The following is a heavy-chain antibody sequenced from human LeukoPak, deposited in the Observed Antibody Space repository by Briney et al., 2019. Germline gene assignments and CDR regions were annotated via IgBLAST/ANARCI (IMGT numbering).Heavy chain of an antibody. CDR1: GGSFSGYY. Sequence: SETLSLTCAVYGGSFSGYYWSWIRQPPGKGLEWIGEINHSGSTNYNPSLKSRVTISVDTSKNQFSLKLSSVTAADTAVYYCARVRLRFLEWFPRLDAFDIWGQGTMVTVSS. D-gene: IGHD3-3*01. V-gene: IGHV4-34*01. CDR3: ARVRLRFLEWFPRLDAFDI. J-gene: IGHJ3*02. CDR2: INHSGST.